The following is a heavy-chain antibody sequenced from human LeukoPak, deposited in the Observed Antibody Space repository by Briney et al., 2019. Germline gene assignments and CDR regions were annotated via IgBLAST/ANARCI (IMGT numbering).Heavy chain of an antibody. V-gene: IGHV3-48*03. CDR2: ISSSGSSI. Sequence: PGGSLRLSCAASGITFSSYEMNWVRQAPGKGLGWDSYISSSGSSIYYADSVKGRFTISRDNAKNSLYLQMNSLRAEDTAVYYYARWGVTSYWGQGTLVTVSS. D-gene: IGHD4-17*01. CDR3: ARWGVTSY. J-gene: IGHJ4*02. CDR1: GITFSSYE.